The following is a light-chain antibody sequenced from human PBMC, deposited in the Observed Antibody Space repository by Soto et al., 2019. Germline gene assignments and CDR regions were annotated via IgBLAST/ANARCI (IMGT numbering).Light chain of an antibody. CDR3: QQYGSAPHT. CDR1: QNVRSTY. CDR2: GTF. J-gene: IGKJ2*01. V-gene: IGKV3-20*01. Sequence: EIVLTQSPGTLSLSPGEGATLSCRASQNVRSTYIGWYHQKPGQAPRLLIYGTFSRAAGVPDRFSGSVSGTDFTLTISRLEPEDFGVYYCQQYGSAPHTVGQGTKLE.